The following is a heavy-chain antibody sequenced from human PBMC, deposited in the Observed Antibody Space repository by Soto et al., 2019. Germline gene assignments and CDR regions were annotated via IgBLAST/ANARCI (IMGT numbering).Heavy chain of an antibody. J-gene: IGHJ4*02. CDR3: ARDSAGYDSLDY. Sequence: PGGSLRLSCAASGFTFSSYSMNWVRQAPGKGLEWVSSISSSSSYIYYADSVKGRFTISRDNAKNSLYLQMNSLRAEDTAVYYCARDSAGYDSLDYWGQGTLVTVSS. CDR1: GFTFSSYS. V-gene: IGHV3-21*01. CDR2: ISSSSSYI. D-gene: IGHD5-12*01.